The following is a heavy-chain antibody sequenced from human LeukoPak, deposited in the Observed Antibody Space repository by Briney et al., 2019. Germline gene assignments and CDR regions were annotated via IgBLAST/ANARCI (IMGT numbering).Heavy chain of an antibody. V-gene: IGHV1-69*05. Sequence: SVKVSCKASGGTFSSYAISWVRQAPGQGLEWMGGIIPIFGTANYAQKLQGRVTMTTDTSTSTAYMELRSLRSDDTAVYYCARLDYDFWSGYYTGWFDPWGQGTLVTVSS. J-gene: IGHJ5*02. CDR1: GGTFSSYA. CDR2: IIPIFGTA. CDR3: ARLDYDFWSGYYTGWFDP. D-gene: IGHD3-3*01.